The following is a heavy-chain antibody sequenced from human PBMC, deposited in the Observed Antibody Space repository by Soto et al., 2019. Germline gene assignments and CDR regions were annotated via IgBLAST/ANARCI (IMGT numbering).Heavy chain of an antibody. CDR2: IGDNGNSP. CDR3: AKGGSAFYPRFFEN. Sequence: GGSLRLSCAASGFSFSDYAMSWVRQAPGKGLEWVSGIGDNGNSPYYADSVRGRFTISRDNSKNTLFLQMNGLRAEDTAIYYCAKGGSAFYPRFFENRGLGSLVTVSS. J-gene: IGHJ4*02. V-gene: IGHV3-23*01. CDR1: GFSFSDYA. D-gene: IGHD3-22*01.